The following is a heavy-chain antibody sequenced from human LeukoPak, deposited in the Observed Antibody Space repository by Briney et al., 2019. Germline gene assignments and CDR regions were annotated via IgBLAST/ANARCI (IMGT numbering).Heavy chain of an antibody. V-gene: IGHV1-24*01. CDR2: FDLEDGET. CDR3: ATNCSGGSCYSTGAFDI. Sequence: ASVKVSCKVSGYTLTVLSMHWVRQAPGKGLEWMGGFDLEDGETIYAQKFQGRVTMTEDTYTDTAYMELSSLRSEDTAVYYCATNCSGGSCYSTGAFDIWGQGTMVTVSS. CDR1: GYTLTVLS. D-gene: IGHD2-15*01. J-gene: IGHJ3*02.